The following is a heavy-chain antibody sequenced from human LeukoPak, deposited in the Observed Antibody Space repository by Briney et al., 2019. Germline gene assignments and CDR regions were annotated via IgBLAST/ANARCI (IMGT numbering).Heavy chain of an antibody. CDR1: GFTLSSYA. CDR2: INGDESEK. V-gene: IGHV3-7*01. CDR3: SRGEGDDY. J-gene: IGHJ4*02. D-gene: IGHD3-10*01. Sequence: GGSLRLSCAASGFTLSSYAMSWVRQAPGKGLEWVANINGDESEKYYVDSVKARFTISRDNAKNSLYLQMNSLRVDDTAIYYCSRGEGDDYWGQGTLVTVSS.